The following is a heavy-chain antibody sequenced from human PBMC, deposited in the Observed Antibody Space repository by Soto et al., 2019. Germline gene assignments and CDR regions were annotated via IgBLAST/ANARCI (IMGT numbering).Heavy chain of an antibody. CDR2: ITGSGAMA. CDR3: VKNFDFIYGFDLGDT. D-gene: IGHD3-10*01. Sequence: GGSLRLSCAAAGFTFDNYAMTWVRLTPGKGLEWVSTITGSGAMAFHADSVKGRFTASRDNSKNMLFLQMNSLTVEDTGIYYCVKNFDFIYGFDLGDTWGQGTLVTVSS. V-gene: IGHV3-23*01. CDR1: GFTFDNYA. J-gene: IGHJ5*02.